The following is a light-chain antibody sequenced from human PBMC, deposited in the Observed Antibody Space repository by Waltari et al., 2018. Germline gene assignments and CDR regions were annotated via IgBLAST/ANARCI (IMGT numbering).Light chain of an antibody. CDR1: SSTIASNY. CDR3: GTWDDSLSRPV. V-gene: IGLV1-47*01. Sequence: QSVLTQPPSASGTPGQRVTISCSGSSSTIASNYVYWYQKFPGTAPKVLMFKNNQRPSGVSDRFSASKSGASASLAISGLRSDDEADYYCGTWDDSLSRPVFGGGTKLTVL. J-gene: IGLJ3*02. CDR2: KNN.